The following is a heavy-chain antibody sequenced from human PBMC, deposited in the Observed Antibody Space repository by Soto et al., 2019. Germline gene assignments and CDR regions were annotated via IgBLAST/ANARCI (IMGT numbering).Heavy chain of an antibody. V-gene: IGHV1-18*04. CDR3: ARDCAPYYDILTGYYYFDY. CDR2: ISAYNGNT. CDR1: GYTFTSYG. J-gene: IGHJ4*02. D-gene: IGHD3-9*01. Sequence: QVQLVQSGAEVKKPGASVKVSCKASGYTFTSYGISWVRQAPGQGLEWMGWISAYNGNTNYAQKLQGRVTMTTDTSTSRAYMELRSMRSDDTAVYYWARDCAPYYDILTGYYYFDYWGQGTLVTVSS.